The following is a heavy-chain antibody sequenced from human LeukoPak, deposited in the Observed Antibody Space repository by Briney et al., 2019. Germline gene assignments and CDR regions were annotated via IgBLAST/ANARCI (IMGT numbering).Heavy chain of an antibody. CDR3: ARGYTYGWYYFDY. CDR1: GYSFTGYY. Sequence: ASVRVSCKASGYSFTGYYMHWVRQAPGQGLEWMGWINPNTGDTSHAQNFQGRVTMTRDTAISTAYMELSRMKSDDTAVYYCARGYTYGWYYFDYWGQGTLVTVSS. J-gene: IGHJ4*02. V-gene: IGHV1-2*02. D-gene: IGHD5-18*01. CDR2: INPNTGDT.